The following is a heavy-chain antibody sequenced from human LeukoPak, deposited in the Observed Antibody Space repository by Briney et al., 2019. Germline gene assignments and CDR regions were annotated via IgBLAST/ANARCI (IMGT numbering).Heavy chain of an antibody. CDR2: ISYDGSNK. D-gene: IGHD2-2*01. J-gene: IGHJ4*02. CDR3: AGKADLPAASPFDY. V-gene: IGHV3-30-3*01. Sequence: GGSLRLSCAASGFTFSSYAMHWVRQAPGKGLEWVAVISYDGSNKYYADSVKGRFTISRDNSKNTLYLQMNSLRAEDTAVYYCAGKADLPAASPFDYWGQGTLVTVSS. CDR1: GFTFSSYA.